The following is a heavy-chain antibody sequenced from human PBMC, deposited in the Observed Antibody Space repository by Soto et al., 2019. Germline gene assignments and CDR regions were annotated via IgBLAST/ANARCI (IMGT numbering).Heavy chain of an antibody. Sequence: QVQLVQSGADVKKPGASVKVSCKASGYTFSSYDINWVRQDPGQGLEWMGWITTYNGKTNYAQKLQGRVTMTTDTSTSTAYMELRRLRSDDTAVYYCARDGTRRAFDIWGQGTMVTVSS. CDR2: ITTYNGKT. J-gene: IGHJ3*02. D-gene: IGHD1-26*01. V-gene: IGHV1-18*01. CDR1: GYTFSSYD. CDR3: ARDGTRRAFDI.